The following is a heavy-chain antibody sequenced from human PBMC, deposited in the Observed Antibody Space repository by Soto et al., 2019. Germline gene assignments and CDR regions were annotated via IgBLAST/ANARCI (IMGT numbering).Heavy chain of an antibody. Sequence: QVQLVESGGGVVQPGRSLRLSCGASGFTFSSYGMHWVRQAPGKGLEWVAVISYDGSNKYYADSVKGRFTISRDNSKNTLYLQMNSLRAEDTAVYYCATPAEVGATTDYYYGMDVCGQGTTVTVSS. CDR1: GFTFSSYG. V-gene: IGHV3-30*03. CDR3: ATPAEVGATTDYYYGMDV. CDR2: ISYDGSNK. D-gene: IGHD1-26*01. J-gene: IGHJ6*02.